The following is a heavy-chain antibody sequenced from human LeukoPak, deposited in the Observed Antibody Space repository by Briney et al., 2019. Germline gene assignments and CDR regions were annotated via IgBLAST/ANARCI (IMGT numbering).Heavy chain of an antibody. Sequence: GESLKISCKGSGYSFTSYWIGWVRQTPGKGLEWMGIIYPGESDPRYSPSFQGQVTISADKSINTAYLRWGSLKAADTAMYYCARLGRYDVLTGPDYWGQGTLVTVSS. CDR1: GYSFTSYW. D-gene: IGHD3-9*01. V-gene: IGHV5-51*01. CDR3: ARLGRYDVLTGPDY. J-gene: IGHJ4*02. CDR2: IYPGESDP.